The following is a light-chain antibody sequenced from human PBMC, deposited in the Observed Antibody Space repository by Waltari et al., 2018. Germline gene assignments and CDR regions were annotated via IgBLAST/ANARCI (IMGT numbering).Light chain of an antibody. J-gene: IGKJ1*01. CDR1: QSISTS. CDR3: HQYYSYSRT. V-gene: IGKV1-5*03. CDR2: KSS. Sequence: DIQMTQSPSTLSASVGDRVTITCRASQSISTSLAWYQQRPGKAPKLLIYKSSSLQTGVPSRFSGSGSGTEFTLTITSLQPDDFASYYCHQYYSYSRTFGQGTKVEIK.